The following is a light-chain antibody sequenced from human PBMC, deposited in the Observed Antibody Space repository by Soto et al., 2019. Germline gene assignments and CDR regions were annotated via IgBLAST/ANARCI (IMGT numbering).Light chain of an antibody. Sequence: VMTQSPSSLSLSVGDRATLSCRASQSISSYLTWYQQKPGQAPSLLIYAASSRATGIPARFSGSGSGTDFTLTISRLEPEDFAVYYCQQCGRSPLTFGRGTKVDI. CDR3: QQCGRSPLT. CDR1: QSISSY. V-gene: IGKV3-20*01. J-gene: IGKJ4*01. CDR2: AAS.